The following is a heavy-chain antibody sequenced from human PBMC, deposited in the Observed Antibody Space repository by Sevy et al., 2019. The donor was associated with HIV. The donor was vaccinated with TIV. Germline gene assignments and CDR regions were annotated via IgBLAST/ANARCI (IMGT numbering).Heavy chain of an antibody. V-gene: IGHV3-21*01. CDR1: GFTFNSHT. D-gene: IGHD4-17*01. J-gene: IGHJ3*02. CDR3: ARVKEYGDYVAFDI. Sequence: GGSLRLSCAGSGFTFNSHTMNWVRQAPGKGLEWVSSISSSSSYIYYGDSVKGRFTISRDNAKSSLFLQMNSLRAEDTAIYFCARVKEYGDYVAFDIWGQGTMVTVSS. CDR2: ISSSSSYI.